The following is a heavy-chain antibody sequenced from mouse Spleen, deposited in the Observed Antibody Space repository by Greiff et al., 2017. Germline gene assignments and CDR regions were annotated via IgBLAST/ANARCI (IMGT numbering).Heavy chain of an antibody. CDR2: ISGGGSYT. CDR1: GFTFSSYG. V-gene: IGHV5-9-2*01. CDR3: ARGITTVFFDY. D-gene: IGHD1-1*01. Sequence: DVKLVESGGGLVKPGGSLKLSCAASGFTFSSYGMSWVRQTPEKRLEWVATISGGGSYTYYPDSVKGRFTISRDNAKNNLYLQMSSLRSEYTALYYCARGITTVFFDYWGQGTTLTVSS. J-gene: IGHJ2*01.